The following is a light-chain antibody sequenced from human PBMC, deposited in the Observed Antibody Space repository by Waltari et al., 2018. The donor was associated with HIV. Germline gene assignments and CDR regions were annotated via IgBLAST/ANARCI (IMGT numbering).Light chain of an antibody. J-gene: IGKJ3*01. CDR2: WAS. CDR1: QSLSYAGVHA. V-gene: IGKV4-1*01. CDR3: QQYYSGFFS. Sequence: DIEMSQSPDSLAVSLGERATINCKSNQSLSYAGVHALAWYQHTPGQPPRLLIYWASTRESGVPDRFRGSGSGTDFTLTISSLQAEDVAVYYCQQYYSGFFSFGPGTKVDI.